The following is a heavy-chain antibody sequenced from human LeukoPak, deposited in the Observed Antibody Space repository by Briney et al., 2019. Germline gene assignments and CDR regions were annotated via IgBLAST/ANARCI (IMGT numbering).Heavy chain of an antibody. V-gene: IGHV3-30-3*01. J-gene: IGHJ4*02. CDR2: ISYDGSKK. D-gene: IGHD3-16*01. CDR1: GFTFSNYA. CDR3: AKFDYGDY. Sequence: PGGSLRLSCAASGFTFSNYAMNWVRQAPGKGLEWVAVISYDGSKKYYADSVKGRFTISRDTSKNTLYLQMNSLRAEDTAVYHCAKFDYGDYWGQGTLVTVSS.